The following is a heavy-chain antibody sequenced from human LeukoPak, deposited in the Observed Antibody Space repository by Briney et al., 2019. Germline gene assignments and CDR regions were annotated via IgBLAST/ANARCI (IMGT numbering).Heavy chain of an antibody. J-gene: IGHJ4*02. Sequence: GGSLRLSCAASGFTFSSYGMSWVRQAPGKGLEWVSAISGSGGSTYYADSVKGRFTISRDNSKNTLYLQMNSLRAEDTAVYYCAKDNYYYGSGSYYAVFDYWGQGTLVTVSS. CDR3: AKDNYYYGSGSYYAVFDY. D-gene: IGHD3-10*01. CDR1: GFTFSSYG. CDR2: ISGSGGST. V-gene: IGHV3-23*01.